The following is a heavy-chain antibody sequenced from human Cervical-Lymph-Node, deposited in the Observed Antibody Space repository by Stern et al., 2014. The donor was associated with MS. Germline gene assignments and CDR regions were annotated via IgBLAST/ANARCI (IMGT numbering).Heavy chain of an antibody. Sequence: AQLVQSGGGVVQPGRSLRLSCAASGFIFRNSGMHWVRQAPGKGLEWVAVVWQDGSNKYYADSVKGRFTISRDNSNNMVDLQMNSLRVEDMGIYYCTRDPRGYCSGGSCYQGFFDSWGRGTLVTVSS. CDR1: GFIFRNSG. CDR2: VWQDGSNK. D-gene: IGHD2-15*01. J-gene: IGHJ4*02. CDR3: TRDPRGYCSGGSCYQGFFDS. V-gene: IGHV3-33*01.